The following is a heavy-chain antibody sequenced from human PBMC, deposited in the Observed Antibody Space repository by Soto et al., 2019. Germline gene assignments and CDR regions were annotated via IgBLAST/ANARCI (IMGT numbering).Heavy chain of an antibody. D-gene: IGHD3-22*01. CDR2: ISAYNGNT. CDR3: AREGSSGYGADASVI. Sequence: ASVKVSCKASGYTFTSYGISWVRQAPGQGLEWMGWISAYNGNTNYAQKLQGRVTMTTETSTSTAYMALRSLRSDDTAVYYCAREGSSGYGADASVIWGQATMVTV. V-gene: IGHV1-18*01. J-gene: IGHJ3*02. CDR1: GYTFTSYG.